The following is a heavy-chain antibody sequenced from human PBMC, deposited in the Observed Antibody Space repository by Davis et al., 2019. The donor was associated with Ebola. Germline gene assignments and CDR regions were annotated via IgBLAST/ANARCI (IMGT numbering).Heavy chain of an antibody. CDR3: ARSSYQPEY. CDR2: ISGHGDST. D-gene: IGHD2-2*01. CDR1: GLTFRNYA. J-gene: IGHJ4*02. V-gene: IGHV3-23*01. Sequence: PGGSLRLPCAVSGLTFRNYAMSWVRQAPGRGLEWVSGISGHGDSTYYTDSVKGRFTVSRDNSKNTLYLQMNSLRAEDTAVYYCARSSYQPEYWGQGTLVTVSS.